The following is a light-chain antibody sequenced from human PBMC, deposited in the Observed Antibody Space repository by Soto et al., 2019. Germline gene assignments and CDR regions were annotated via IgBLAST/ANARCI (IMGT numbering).Light chain of an antibody. J-gene: IGKJ4*01. CDR3: QHRAGWPPALT. CDR1: QTVSNY. CDR2: DAS. V-gene: IGKV3-11*01. Sequence: EIVLTQSPATLSLSPGERATLSCRASQTVSNYLAWYQQKPGQAPRLLIYDASERATGIPARFSGSGSGTDFTLTISSLEPEDFAVYFCQHRAGWPPALTFGGGTKVDIK.